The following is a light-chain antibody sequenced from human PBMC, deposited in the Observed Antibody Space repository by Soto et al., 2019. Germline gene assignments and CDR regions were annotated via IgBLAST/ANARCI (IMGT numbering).Light chain of an antibody. J-gene: IGKJ1*01. CDR2: GSS. CDR3: QQYGSSVWT. CDR1: QSVGSTY. V-gene: IGKV3-20*01. Sequence: EIVLTQSPGTLSLSPGERATLSCRASQSVGSTYLAWYQQKPGQPPRLLIYGSSTRASGIPDRFSGSGSGTDFTLTISRLELEDFAVYYCQQYGSSVWTFGQGTKVDI.